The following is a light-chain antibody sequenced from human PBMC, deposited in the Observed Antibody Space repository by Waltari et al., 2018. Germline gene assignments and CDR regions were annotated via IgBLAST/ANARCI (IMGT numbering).Light chain of an antibody. CDR1: QSISGS. CDR3: QQSDRTPWT. V-gene: IGKV1-39*01. CDR2: AAS. J-gene: IGKJ1*01. Sequence: DIQMTQSPSSLSASVGDRVPITCRTSQSISGSLNWYQQKPGRAPKLLIYAASNLQSGVPSRFSGGGSGTDFFLTISSLQPEDFATYYCQQSDRTPWTFGQGTKVEIK.